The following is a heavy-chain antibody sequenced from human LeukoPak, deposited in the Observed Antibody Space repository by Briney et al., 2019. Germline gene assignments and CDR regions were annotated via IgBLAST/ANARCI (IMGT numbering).Heavy chain of an antibody. J-gene: IGHJ4*02. Sequence: PLETVFLICTISGGSISSYYWSWIRQPAGKGLEWIGRIYTSGSTNYNPSLKSRVTMSVDTSKNQLSLKLSSVTAADTAVYYCARVERSGYFNGYWGQGTLVTVS. V-gene: IGHV4-4*07. CDR3: ARVERSGYFNGY. D-gene: IGHD3-22*01. CDR2: IYTSGST. CDR1: GGSISSYY.